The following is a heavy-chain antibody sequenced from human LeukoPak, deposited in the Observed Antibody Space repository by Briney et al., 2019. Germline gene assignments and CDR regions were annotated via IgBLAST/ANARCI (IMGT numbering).Heavy chain of an antibody. CDR1: GYTFTSYG. J-gene: IGHJ4*02. CDR2: ISAFNGNT. V-gene: IGHV1-18*01. Sequence: ASVKVSCKASGYTFTSYGISWVRQAPGQGLEWMGWISAFNGNTNYAQKLQGRVTMTTDTSTSTAYMELRSLRSDDTAVYYCARNDGRVVVINFDYWGQGTLVTVSS. D-gene: IGHD3-22*01. CDR3: ARNDGRVVVINFDY.